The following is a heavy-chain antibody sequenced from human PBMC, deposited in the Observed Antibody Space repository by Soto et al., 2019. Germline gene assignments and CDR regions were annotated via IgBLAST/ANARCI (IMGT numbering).Heavy chain of an antibody. CDR2: ISYDGSNK. CDR1: GFTFSSYG. J-gene: IGHJ4*02. V-gene: IGHV3-30*18. CDR3: AKETYSGPLDY. D-gene: IGHD2-15*01. Sequence: QVQLVESGGGVVQPGRSLRLSCAASGFTFSSYGIHWVRQAPGKGLEWVAVISYDGSNKYYADSVKGRFTISRDNSKNTLYLQMISLRAEDTAVYYCAKETYSGPLDYWGQGTLVTVSS.